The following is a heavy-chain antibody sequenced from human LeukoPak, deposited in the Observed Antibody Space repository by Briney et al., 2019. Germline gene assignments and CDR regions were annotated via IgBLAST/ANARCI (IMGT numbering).Heavy chain of an antibody. V-gene: IGHV4-59*12. D-gene: IGHD3-9*01. CDR3: ARDLGDILTGYYPW. Sequence: PSETLSLTCTVSGGSISSYYWSWIRQPPGKGLEWIGYIYYSGSTNYNPSLKSRVTISVDTSKNQFSLKLSSVTAADTAVYYCARDLGDILTGYYPWWGQGTLVTVSS. CDR1: GGSISSYY. J-gene: IGHJ4*02. CDR2: IYYSGST.